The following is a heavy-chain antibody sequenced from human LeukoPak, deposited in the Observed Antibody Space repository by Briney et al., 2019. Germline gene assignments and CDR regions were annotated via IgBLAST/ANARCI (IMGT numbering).Heavy chain of an antibody. Sequence: PSQTLSLTCTVSGGSISSGSYYWSWIRQPVGKGLEWIGRIYTSGSTNYNPSLKSRVTISVDTSKNQFSLKLSSVTAADTAVYYCARDIATRDYYYGIDVWGQGTTVTVSS. CDR3: ARDIATRDYYYGIDV. CDR1: GGSISSGSYY. V-gene: IGHV4-61*02. D-gene: IGHD6-6*01. CDR2: IYTSGST. J-gene: IGHJ6*02.